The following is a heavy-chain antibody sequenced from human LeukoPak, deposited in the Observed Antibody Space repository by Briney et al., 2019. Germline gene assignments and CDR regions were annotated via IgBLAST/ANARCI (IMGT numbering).Heavy chain of an antibody. Sequence: GGSLRLSCAASGFIFNSYGMHWVRQAPGKGLEWVAFIRYDGSNKYYADSVKGRFTISRDNSKNTLYLQMNSLRAEDTAVYYCAKGPSGWYSYYYYVDVWGKGTTVTVSS. CDR3: AKGPSGWYSYYYYVDV. CDR1: GFIFNSYG. CDR2: IRYDGSNK. D-gene: IGHD6-19*01. V-gene: IGHV3-30*02. J-gene: IGHJ6*03.